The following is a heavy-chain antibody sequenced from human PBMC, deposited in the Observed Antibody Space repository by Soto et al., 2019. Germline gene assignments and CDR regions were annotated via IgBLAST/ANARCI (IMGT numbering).Heavy chain of an antibody. Sequence: KASETLSLTCAVYGGSFSDYHWSWIRQPPGKGLEWIGEINHGGSTKYNPSLKSRVTISKDTSKKRVSLKLTSVTAAVTAVYYCARVSVTIFGVVMGHYYYAMDVWGQGTTVTVSS. CDR3: ARVSVTIFGVVMGHYYYAMDV. J-gene: IGHJ6*02. V-gene: IGHV4-34*01. CDR2: INHGGST. D-gene: IGHD3-3*01. CDR1: GGSFSDYH.